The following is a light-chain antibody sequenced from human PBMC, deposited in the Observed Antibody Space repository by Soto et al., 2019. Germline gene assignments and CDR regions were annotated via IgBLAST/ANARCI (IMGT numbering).Light chain of an antibody. V-gene: IGKV1-5*01. Sequence: DIQLTQSPSSVSASVGDSVTISCRASDEIYTSLAWYHQKPGRAPKLLIYGASNLHTGVSARFRGSGSGSDFSLTISGLQPDDIGIYYCQYYTLYAGPFGQGTRV. CDR3: QYYTLYAGP. CDR2: GAS. J-gene: IGKJ1*01. CDR1: DEIYTS.